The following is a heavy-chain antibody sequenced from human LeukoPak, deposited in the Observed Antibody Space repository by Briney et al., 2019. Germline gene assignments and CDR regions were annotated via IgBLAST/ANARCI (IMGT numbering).Heavy chain of an antibody. J-gene: IGHJ6*02. D-gene: IGHD3-22*01. Sequence: SVKVSCKASGGTFSSYAISWVRRAPGQGLEWMGRIIPILGIANYAQKFQGRVTITADKSTSTAYMELSSLRSEDTAVYYCARDVSLYYYDSRYYYGMDVWGQGTTVTVSS. V-gene: IGHV1-69*04. CDR2: IIPILGIA. CDR1: GGTFSSYA. CDR3: ARDVSLYYYDSRYYYGMDV.